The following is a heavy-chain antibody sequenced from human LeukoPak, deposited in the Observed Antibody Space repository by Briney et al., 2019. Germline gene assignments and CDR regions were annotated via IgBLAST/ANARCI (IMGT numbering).Heavy chain of an antibody. J-gene: IGHJ4*02. CDR3: ARGKGYCTNGVCRAIDY. CDR1: GYTFTSYY. D-gene: IGHD2-8*01. CDR2: INPSGGST. V-gene: IGHV1-46*01. Sequence: ASVKVSCKASGYTFTSYYMHWVRQAPGQGLEWMGIINPSGGSTSYAQKFQGRVTMTRDMSTSTVYMELSSLRSEDTAVYYCARGKGYCTNGVCRAIDYWGQGTLVTVSS.